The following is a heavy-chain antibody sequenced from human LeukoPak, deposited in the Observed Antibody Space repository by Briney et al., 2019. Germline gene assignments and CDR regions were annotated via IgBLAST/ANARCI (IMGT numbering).Heavy chain of an antibody. Sequence: PGGSLKLSCAASGFTFSGSAMHWVRQASGKGLERVGRIRSKANNYATVYAASVTGRFTISRDDSKNTAYLQMNSLKTEDTAVYYCTFGSGSSHWGQGTLVTVSS. CDR3: TFGSGSSH. V-gene: IGHV3-73*01. J-gene: IGHJ1*01. CDR1: GFTFSGSA. CDR2: IRSKANNYAT. D-gene: IGHD3-10*01.